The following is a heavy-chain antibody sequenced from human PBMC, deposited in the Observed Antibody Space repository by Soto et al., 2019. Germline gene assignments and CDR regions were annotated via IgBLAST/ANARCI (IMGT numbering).Heavy chain of an antibody. V-gene: IGHV4-31*03. CDR3: ARLRSSSLFDF. J-gene: IGHJ4*02. CDR1: GSSISGTDYY. CDR2: IFYDGPS. Sequence: QVQLQESGPGLVEPSQTLSLTCNVSGSSISGTDYYWSWIRQLPGKGLEWIGYIFYDGPSYFNYNSSLKSRLFILLVPTKNSFYLKLTSGTAADTAVYYGARLRSSSLFDFWGPGILVTVSS.